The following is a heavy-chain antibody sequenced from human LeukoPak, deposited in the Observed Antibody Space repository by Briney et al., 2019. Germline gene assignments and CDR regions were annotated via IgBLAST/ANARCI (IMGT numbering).Heavy chain of an antibody. J-gene: IGHJ4*02. Sequence: PGGSLRLSCAASGFIFRNYWMSWVRRAPGKGLEWVANIKQDGSEAYYVDSVRGRFTISRDNAEKSLYLQMNSLRVEDTAVYYCARDFWGAYRVDYFDYWGQETLVTVSS. CDR2: IKQDGSEA. CDR3: ARDFWGAYRVDYFDY. D-gene: IGHD3-3*01. V-gene: IGHV3-7*03. CDR1: GFIFRNYW.